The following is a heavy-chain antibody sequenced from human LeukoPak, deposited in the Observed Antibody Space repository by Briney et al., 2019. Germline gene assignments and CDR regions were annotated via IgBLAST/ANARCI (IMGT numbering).Heavy chain of an antibody. Sequence: GGSLRLSCEASGFTFSSYWMSWVRQAPGKGLEWVAHIKEDESDEYYVDSVRGRFTASRDNAKNSVNLQMNSLRVEDTAVYYCARGLGYSYGYGIDYWGQGTLVIASS. V-gene: IGHV3-7*01. CDR2: IKEDESDE. CDR3: ARGLGYSYGYGIDY. D-gene: IGHD5-18*01. J-gene: IGHJ4*02. CDR1: GFTFSSYW.